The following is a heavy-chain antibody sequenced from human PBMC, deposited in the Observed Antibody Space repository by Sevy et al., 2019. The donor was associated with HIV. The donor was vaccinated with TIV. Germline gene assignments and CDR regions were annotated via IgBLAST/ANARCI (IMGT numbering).Heavy chain of an antibody. Sequence: GGSLRLSCAASGFAFYDYSMSWIRPAPGNGLGWVATLSFGCGKINYADSVKGRFTISRGSSKNSFYLQMDNLRVEDTALYYWAREGCTRPHDYWGQGTRVTVSS. J-gene: IGHJ4*02. CDR1: GFAFYDYS. D-gene: IGHD2-8*01. CDR3: AREGCTRPHDY. V-gene: IGHV3-23*01. CDR2: LSFGCGKI.